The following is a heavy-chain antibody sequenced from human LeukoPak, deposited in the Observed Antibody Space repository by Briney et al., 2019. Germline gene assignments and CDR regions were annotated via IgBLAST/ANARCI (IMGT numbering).Heavy chain of an antibody. J-gene: IGHJ4*02. CDR2: IYGGGTT. CDR3: TGGMTTWL. CDR1: GLTISNVW. Sequence: GGSLRLSCAASGLTISNVWMTWIRQAPGKGLEWVAVIYGGGTTYYADSVKGRFTIFRHNSENTLYFQMNNLRAEDTAVYYCTGGMTTWLWGQGTLVTVSS. D-gene: IGHD2/OR15-2a*01. V-gene: IGHV3-53*04.